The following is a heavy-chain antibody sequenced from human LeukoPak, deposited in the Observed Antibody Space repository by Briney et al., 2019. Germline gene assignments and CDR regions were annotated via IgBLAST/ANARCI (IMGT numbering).Heavy chain of an antibody. CDR2: ITLKTGAT. J-gene: IGHJ4*02. CDR1: GFTFTDYY. V-gene: IGHV1-2*06. CDR3: ATDGGNHNFDY. Sequence: GASVKVSCKASGFTFTDYYLHWVRQAPGQGLEWMGRITLKTGATSYAQKFQGRVTLTRDTSISTAYMELTRQTSDDTAVYYCATDGGNHNFDYWGQGTLVTVSS. D-gene: IGHD1-14*01.